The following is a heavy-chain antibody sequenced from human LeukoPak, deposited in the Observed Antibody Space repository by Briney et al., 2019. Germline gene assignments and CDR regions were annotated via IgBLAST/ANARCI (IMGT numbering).Heavy chain of an antibody. CDR1: GGSISSSSHY. V-gene: IGHV4-39*01. Sequence: SETLSLTCTVSGGSISSSSHYWGWIRQPPGKGLEWIGSIYFSGSTYYNPSLNSRLTISMDTSTNRFSLKLSSVTATGTAVYFCARQVVASSENYFDFWGQGTLVTVSS. J-gene: IGHJ4*02. CDR2: IYFSGST. CDR3: ARQVVASSENYFDF. D-gene: IGHD2-15*01.